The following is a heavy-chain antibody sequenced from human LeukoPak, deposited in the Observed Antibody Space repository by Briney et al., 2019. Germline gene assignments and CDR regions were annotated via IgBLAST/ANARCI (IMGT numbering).Heavy chain of an antibody. J-gene: IGHJ4*02. V-gene: IGHV1-2*02. CDR3: AREDSSGWSTSWMSFDY. CDR1: GYTFTGYY. Sequence: APVKVSCKASGYTFTGYYMHWVRQAPGQGLEWMGWINPNSGGTNYAQKFQGRVTMTRDTSISTAYMELSRLRSDDTAVYYCAREDSSGWSTSWMSFDYWGQGTLVTVSS. D-gene: IGHD6-19*01. CDR2: INPNSGGT.